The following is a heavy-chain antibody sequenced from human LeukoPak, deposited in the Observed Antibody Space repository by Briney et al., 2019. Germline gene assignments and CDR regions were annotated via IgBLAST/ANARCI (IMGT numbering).Heavy chain of an antibody. CDR3: ASRLGFGESPAKLWFDP. Sequence: SETLSLTCTVSGGSISSSSYYWGWIRQPPGKGLEWIGSIYYSGSTYYNPSLKSRVTISVDTSKNQFSLKLSSVTAADTAVYYCASRLGFGESPAKLWFDPWGQEPLVTVSS. J-gene: IGHJ5*02. CDR1: GGSISSSSYY. CDR2: IYYSGST. V-gene: IGHV4-39*01. D-gene: IGHD3-10*01.